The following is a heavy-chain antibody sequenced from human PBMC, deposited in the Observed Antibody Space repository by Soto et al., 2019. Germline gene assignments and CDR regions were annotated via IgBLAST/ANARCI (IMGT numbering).Heavy chain of an antibody. V-gene: IGHV3-43*01. D-gene: IGHD4-4*01. CDR2: ISWDGVST. J-gene: IGHJ3*02. CDR1: GFTFDAYT. Sequence: GGSLRLSCAASGFTFDAYTMHWVRQAPGKGLEWVSLISWDGVSTYYADSVKGRFTISRDNSKNSLYLQMNSLRTEDTALYYCAKEGRNYDAFDNWGQGTMVTVSS. CDR3: AKEGRNYDAFDN.